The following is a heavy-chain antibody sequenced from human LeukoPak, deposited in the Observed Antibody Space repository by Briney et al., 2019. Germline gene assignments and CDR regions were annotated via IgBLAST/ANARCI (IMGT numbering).Heavy chain of an antibody. J-gene: IGHJ6*03. CDR3: ARDSRSFSDMDV. CDR2: INPSGGST. Sequence: ASVKVSCKASGSTFTRYYIHWVRQAPGQGLEWMGIINPSGGSTSYAQKFQGRVTMTRDTSTSTVYMELSSLRSEDTAVYYCARDSRSFSDMDVWGKGTTVTVSS. V-gene: IGHV1-46*01. D-gene: IGHD1-26*01. CDR1: GSTFTRYY.